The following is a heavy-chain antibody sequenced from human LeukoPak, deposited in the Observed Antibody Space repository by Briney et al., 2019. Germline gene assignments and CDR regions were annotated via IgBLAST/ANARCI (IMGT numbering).Heavy chain of an antibody. J-gene: IGHJ4*02. CDR3: ARADGDYHPFNY. CDR2: ISSVGGT. D-gene: IGHD5-24*01. Sequence: GGSLRLSCAASGFSVSSNYMSWVRQAPGKGLECVSFISSVGGTYYADSVRGRFTISRDNSKNTLYLQMDSLRAEDTGVYYCARADGDYHPFNYWGQGALVTVSS. CDR1: GFSVSSNY. V-gene: IGHV3-53*05.